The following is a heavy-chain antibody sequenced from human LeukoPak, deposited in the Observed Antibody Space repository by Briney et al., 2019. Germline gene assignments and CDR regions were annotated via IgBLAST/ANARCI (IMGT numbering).Heavy chain of an antibody. V-gene: IGHV4-59*01. J-gene: IGHJ5*02. CDR2: ISYSGST. Sequence: SETLPLTCTVSGASISNFYWSWIRQPPGKGLEWIGDISYSGSTNYNPSLKSRVTMSVDTSKNQFSLKLRSVTAADTAVYYCARLHCSSPSCHRNWFDPWGQGTLVTISS. D-gene: IGHD2-2*01. CDR1: GASISNFY. CDR3: ARLHCSSPSCHRNWFDP.